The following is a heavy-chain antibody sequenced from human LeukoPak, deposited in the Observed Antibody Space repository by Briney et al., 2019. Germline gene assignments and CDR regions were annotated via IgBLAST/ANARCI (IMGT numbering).Heavy chain of an antibody. CDR1: GFTISSNY. CDR3: ARSSDGDYYYYFDY. Sequence: GGSLRLSCAASGFTISSNYMSWVRQAPGKGLEWVSVLYSGGSAYYADSVRGRFTISRDNSENTLYLQMSSLRAEDTAVYYCARSSDGDYYYYFDYWGQGTLVTVSS. CDR2: LYSGGSA. J-gene: IGHJ4*02. D-gene: IGHD4-17*01. V-gene: IGHV3-53*01.